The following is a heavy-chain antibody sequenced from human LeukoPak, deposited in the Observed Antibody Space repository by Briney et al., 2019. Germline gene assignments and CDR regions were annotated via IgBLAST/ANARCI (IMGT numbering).Heavy chain of an antibody. Sequence: PGGSLRLSCAASGFTFNDYCMHWVRQAPGKGLEWISLITSDGDSTYYAASVKGRFTISRDNSKDSLYLQMQSLRAEDTAVYYCGRPLRSGWYHYFNFDFWGQGTLVTVSS. CDR1: GFTFNDYC. CDR2: ITSDGDST. CDR3: GRPLRSGWYHYFNFDF. J-gene: IGHJ4*02. V-gene: IGHV3-43D*03. D-gene: IGHD6-19*01.